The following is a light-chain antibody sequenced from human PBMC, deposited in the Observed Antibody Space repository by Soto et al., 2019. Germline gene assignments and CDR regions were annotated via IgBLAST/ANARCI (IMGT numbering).Light chain of an antibody. CDR2: AVS. J-gene: IGKJ1*01. CDR1: QSVSSN. CDR3: QQYNNWPPMWT. Sequence: EILTTQSPVTLSVSPGERATLSCRASQSVSSNVAWYQQKPGQAPRLLIYAVSTRATGIPARFSGSGSGTEFTLTINSLHSEDFAVYYCQQYNNWPPMWTFGQGTKV. V-gene: IGKV3-15*01.